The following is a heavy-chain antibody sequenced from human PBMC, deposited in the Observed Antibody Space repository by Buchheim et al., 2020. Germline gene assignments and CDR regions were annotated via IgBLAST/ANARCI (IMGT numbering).Heavy chain of an antibody. CDR3: ARIHDYYYGMDV. J-gene: IGHJ6*04. CDR2: ITTSSSTI. CDR1: RFTFSTYN. Sequence: EVQLVESGGGLVQPGGSLRLSCAASRFTFSTYNMNWVRQAPGKGLEWVSYITTSSSTIYYADSVKGRFTISRDNAKNSLYLHMNSLRAEDTAVYYCARIHDYYYGMDVWGKGTT. V-gene: IGHV3-48*01.